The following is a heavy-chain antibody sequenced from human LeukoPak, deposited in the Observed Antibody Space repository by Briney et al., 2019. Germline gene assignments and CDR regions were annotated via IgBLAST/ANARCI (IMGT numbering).Heavy chain of an antibody. V-gene: IGHV3-33*01. D-gene: IGHD2-2*02. CDR1: GFTFSSYG. CDR2: IWHDGSNK. Sequence: GRSLRLSCAASGFTFSSYGMHWVRQAPGKGLEWVAVIWHDGSNKYYADSVKGRFTISRDNSKNTLYLQMNSLRAEDTAVYYCARAKVVPAAIYYYYYMDVWGKGTTVTVSS. CDR3: ARAKVVPAAIYYYYYMDV. J-gene: IGHJ6*03.